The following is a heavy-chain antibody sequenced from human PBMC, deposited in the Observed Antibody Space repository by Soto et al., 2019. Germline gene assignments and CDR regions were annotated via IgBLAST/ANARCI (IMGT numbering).Heavy chain of an antibody. CDR3: ATPAPKPYYYYGMDV. J-gene: IGHJ6*01. V-gene: IGHV4-39*01. CDR1: GGSISISSYY. Sequence: AETLSLTCTFSGGSISISSYYWGWIRQPPGKGLEWIGSIYYSGSTYYNPSLKSRVTISVDTSKNQFSLKLSSVTAADTAVYYCATPAPKPYYYYGMDVWGQGTTVTVSS. CDR2: IYYSGST.